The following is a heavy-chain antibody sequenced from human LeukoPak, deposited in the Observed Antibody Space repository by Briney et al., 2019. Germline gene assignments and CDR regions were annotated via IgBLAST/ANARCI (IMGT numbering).Heavy chain of an antibody. V-gene: IGHV1-18*01. Sequence: ASVKVSCMASGYTFTSYGISWVRQAPGQGLEWMGWISTYNGHKNYARKVQGRVTMTTDTSTSTAYMELRSLRSDDTAVYFCAREGGRYCSGGSCYSSNGWYGGLNYWGQGTLVTVSS. D-gene: IGHD2-15*01. J-gene: IGHJ4*02. CDR1: GYTFTSYG. CDR2: ISTYNGHK. CDR3: AREGGRYCSGGSCYSSNGWYGGLNY.